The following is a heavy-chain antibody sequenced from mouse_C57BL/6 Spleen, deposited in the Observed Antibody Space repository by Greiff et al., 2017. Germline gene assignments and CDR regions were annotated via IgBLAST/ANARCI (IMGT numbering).Heavy chain of an antibody. CDR2: ISYDGSN. CDR1: GYSITSGYY. CDR3: ARTAQALYFDY. D-gene: IGHD3-2*02. J-gene: IGHJ2*01. Sequence: EVQLQESGPGLVKPSQSLSLTCSVTGYSITSGYYWNWIRQFPGNKLEWMGYISYDGSNNYNPSLKNRISNTRDTSKNQFFLKLNSVTTEDTATYYCARTAQALYFDYWGQGTTLTVSS. V-gene: IGHV3-6*01.